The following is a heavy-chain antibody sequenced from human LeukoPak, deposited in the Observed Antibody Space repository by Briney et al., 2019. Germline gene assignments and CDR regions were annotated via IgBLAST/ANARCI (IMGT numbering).Heavy chain of an antibody. Sequence: PGRSLRLSCAASGFTFSNYGMHWVRQAPGKGLEWVAVISYDGSNEYYADSVKGRFTISRDNSKNTLYLQMNSLRAEDTAVYYCARGADAFDIWGQGTMVTVSS. V-gene: IGHV3-30*03. J-gene: IGHJ3*02. CDR2: ISYDGSNE. CDR1: GFTFSNYG. CDR3: ARGADAFDI.